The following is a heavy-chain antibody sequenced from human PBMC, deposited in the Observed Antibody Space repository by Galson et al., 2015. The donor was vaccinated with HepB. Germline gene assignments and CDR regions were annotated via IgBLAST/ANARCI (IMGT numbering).Heavy chain of an antibody. CDR2: INPSGGST. D-gene: IGHD6-13*01. CDR1: GYTFTSYY. V-gene: IGHV1-46*01. J-gene: IGHJ6*02. Sequence: SVKVSCKASGYTFTSYYMHWVRQAPGQGLDWMGIINPSGGSTSYAQEFQGGVTMTRDTSTSTVYMELSSLRSEDTAVYYCARDWQLDYYYYGMDVWGQGTTVTVSS. CDR3: ARDWQLDYYYYGMDV.